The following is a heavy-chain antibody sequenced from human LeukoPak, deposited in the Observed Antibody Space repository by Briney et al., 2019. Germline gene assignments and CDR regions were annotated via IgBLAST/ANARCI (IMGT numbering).Heavy chain of an antibody. CDR1: EFTFVGYA. J-gene: IGHJ6*03. D-gene: IGHD6-13*01. Sequence: PGGSLRLSCAASEFTFVGYAMNWVRQAPGKGLEWVSYISSSSFKIGYADSVKGRFTISRDNSKNSLYLQMDSPRVEDTAVYYCVRDPSYGSSWYYYMDVWGKGTTVTVSS. CDR3: VRDPSYGSSWYYYMDV. V-gene: IGHV3-48*04. CDR2: ISSSSFKI.